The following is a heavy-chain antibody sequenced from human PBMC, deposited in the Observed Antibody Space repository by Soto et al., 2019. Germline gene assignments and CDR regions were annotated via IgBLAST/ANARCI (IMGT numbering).Heavy chain of an antibody. V-gene: IGHV1-69*01. CDR3: ARGGYCSSTSCSPYYFDY. D-gene: IGHD2-2*01. Sequence: QVQLVQSGAEVKKPGSSVKVSCKASGGTFSSYAISWVRQAPGQGLEWMGGIIPIFGTANYAQKFQGRVTITADESTSPAYMELSSLRSEDTAVYYCARGGYCSSTSCSPYYFDYWGQGTLVTVSS. CDR1: GGTFSSYA. CDR2: IIPIFGTA. J-gene: IGHJ4*02.